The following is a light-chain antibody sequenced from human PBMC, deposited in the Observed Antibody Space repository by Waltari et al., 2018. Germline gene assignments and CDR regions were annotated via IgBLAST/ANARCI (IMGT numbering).Light chain of an antibody. CDR1: TSNIGSNY. J-gene: IGLJ3*02. Sequence: QSVVPQPPSVSAAPGQTVTISCSGSTSNIGSNYVSWYQLLPGTAPKLLIYGSNKRPSGISDRFSGSKSGTSATLGITGLQTGDEAEYHCGTWDNSLNAGVFGGGTKLTVL. CDR2: GSN. CDR3: GTWDNSLNAGV. V-gene: IGLV1-51*01.